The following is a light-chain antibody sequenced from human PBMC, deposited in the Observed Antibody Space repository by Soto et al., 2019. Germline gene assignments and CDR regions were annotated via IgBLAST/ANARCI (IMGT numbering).Light chain of an antibody. V-gene: IGLV2-8*01. Sequence: QSALTQPPSASGSPGQSVAISCTGTSSDVGGYNYASWYQQHPGKAPKLMIYEVNKRPSGVPDRFSGSKSGNTASLTVSGLQAEDEADYYCSSNAGSSNVFGTGTKVTVL. CDR1: SSDVGGYNY. CDR2: EVN. CDR3: SSNAGSSNV. J-gene: IGLJ1*01.